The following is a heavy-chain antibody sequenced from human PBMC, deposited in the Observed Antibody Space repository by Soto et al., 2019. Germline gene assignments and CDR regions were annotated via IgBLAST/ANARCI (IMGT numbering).Heavy chain of an antibody. J-gene: IGHJ6*03. CDR2: FDPEDGET. D-gene: IGHD4-17*01. V-gene: IGHV1-24*01. CDR3: ARGGDDYGDLYYYYYYMDV. CDR1: GYTLTELS. Sequence: ASVKVSCKVSGYTLTELSGHWVRQAPGKGLEWMGCFDPEDGETIYAQKYQGRVTMTENTSTDTAYMELSSLRSEDTAVYYCARGGDDYGDLYYYYYYMDVWGKGTTVTVSS.